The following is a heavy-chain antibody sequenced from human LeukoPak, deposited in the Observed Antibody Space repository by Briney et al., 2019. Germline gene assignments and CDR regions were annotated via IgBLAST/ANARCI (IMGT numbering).Heavy chain of an antibody. D-gene: IGHD1-26*01. J-gene: IGHJ4*02. V-gene: IGHV3-23*01. CDR2: IIGSGGRT. CDR1: GFTFSSYG. Sequence: GGSLRLSCAASGFTFSSYGMSWVRQAPGKGLEWVSAIIGSGGRTYYADSVRGRFTISRDNSKNTLYLQMNSLRAEDTAVYYCAKTLVGATLAFDSWGQGTLVTVSS. CDR3: AKTLVGATLAFDS.